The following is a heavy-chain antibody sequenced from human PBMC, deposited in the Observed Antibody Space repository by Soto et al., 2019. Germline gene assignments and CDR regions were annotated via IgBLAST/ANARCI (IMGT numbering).Heavy chain of an antibody. V-gene: IGHV1-2*04. Sequence: ASVKVSCKASGYSFTDYHIHWVRQAPGQGLEWLGRINPKSGGTSTAQKFQGWVTMTRDRSISTVHMELTRLRSDDTAVYFCARGHSTDCSNGVCSFFYNHEMDVWGQGTTVTVS. J-gene: IGHJ6*02. CDR3: ARGHSTDCSNGVCSFFYNHEMDV. CDR1: GYSFTDYH. D-gene: IGHD2-8*01. CDR2: INPKSGGT.